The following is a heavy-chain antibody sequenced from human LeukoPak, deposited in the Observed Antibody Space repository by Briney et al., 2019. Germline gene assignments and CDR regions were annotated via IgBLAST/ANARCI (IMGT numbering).Heavy chain of an antibody. CDR1: GYTFTSYD. CDR2: MSPNSGNT. D-gene: IGHD3-22*01. CDR3: ARYYYDSSGYYP. J-gene: IGHJ5*02. Sequence: ASVKVSCKASGYTFTSYDINWVRQATGQGLEWMGWMSPNSGNTGYAQKFQGRVTITRNTSISTAYMELSSLRSEDTAVYYCARYYYDSSGYYPWGQGTLVTVSS. V-gene: IGHV1-8*03.